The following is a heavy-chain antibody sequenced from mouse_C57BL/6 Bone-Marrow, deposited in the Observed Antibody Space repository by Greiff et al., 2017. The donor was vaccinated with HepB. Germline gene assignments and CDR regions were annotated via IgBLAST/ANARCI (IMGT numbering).Heavy chain of an antibody. CDR2: IYPRSGNT. CDR1: GYTFTSYG. V-gene: IGHV1-81*01. J-gene: IGHJ2*01. Sequence: VKLMESGAELARPGASVKLSCKASGYTFTSYGISWVKQRTGQGLEWIGEIYPRSGNTYYNEKFKGKATLTADKSSSTAYMELRSLTSEDSAVYFCARSSYYSNYDDFDYWGQGTTLTVSS. D-gene: IGHD2-5*01. CDR3: ARSSYYSNYDDFDY.